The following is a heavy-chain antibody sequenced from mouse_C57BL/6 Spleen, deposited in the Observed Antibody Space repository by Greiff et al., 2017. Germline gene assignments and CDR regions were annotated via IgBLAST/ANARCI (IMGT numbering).Heavy chain of an antibody. Sequence: QVQLKQPGAELVMPGASVKLSCKASGYTFTSYWMHWVKQRPGQGLEWIGEIDPSDSYTNYNQKFKGKSTLTVDKSSSTAYMQLSSLTSEDSAVYYCAVITTVVAPFDYWGQGTTLTVSS. CDR1: GYTFTSYW. J-gene: IGHJ2*01. V-gene: IGHV1-69*01. CDR3: AVITTVVAPFDY. D-gene: IGHD1-1*01. CDR2: IDPSDSYT.